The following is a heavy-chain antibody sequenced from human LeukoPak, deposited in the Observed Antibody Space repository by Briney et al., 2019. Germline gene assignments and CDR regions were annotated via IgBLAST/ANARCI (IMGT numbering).Heavy chain of an antibody. CDR1: GFTFRIYG. CDR2: ISHTSDSI. J-gene: IGHJ4*02. V-gene: IGHV3-48*01. CDR3: ARATRNGYDY. Sequence: AGGSLRLSCVASGFTFRIYGMNWVRQAPGKGPEWVSYISHTSDSILYADSVKGRFTMFRDNAKKSLYLQMNSLRAEDSAVYYCARATRNGYDYWGQGTLVTVSS. D-gene: IGHD5-24*01.